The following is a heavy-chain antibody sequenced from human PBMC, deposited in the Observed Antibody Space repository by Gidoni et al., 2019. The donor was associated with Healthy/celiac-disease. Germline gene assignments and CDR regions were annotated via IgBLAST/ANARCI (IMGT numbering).Heavy chain of an antibody. CDR3: ARDGRTTGRTDY. CDR1: GGTFSSYA. V-gene: IGHV1-69*01. J-gene: IGHJ4*02. Sequence: QVQLVQSGAEVKTPGSSVKVSCKASGGTFSSYAISWVRQAPGPGLEWLGGIIPIFGTANYAQKFQGRVTITADESSSTAYMELSSLRSEDTAVYYCARDGRTTGRTDYWGQGTLVTVSS. CDR2: IIPIFGTA. D-gene: IGHD1-1*01.